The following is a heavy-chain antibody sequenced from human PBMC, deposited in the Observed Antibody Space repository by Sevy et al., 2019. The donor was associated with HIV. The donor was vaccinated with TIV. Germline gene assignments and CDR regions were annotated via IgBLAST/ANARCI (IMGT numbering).Heavy chain of an antibody. Sequence: GGSLRLSCIGSGFIFGDHGMSWVRQAPGKGLEWVGFMRSKGQGGTMENAESVKGKFTISRDDYKGIVYLQMNNLKTEDTAVYYCIRDGKGLPLALVYWGQGTLVTVSS. CDR2: MRSKGQGGTM. CDR1: GFIFGDHG. J-gene: IGHJ4*02. CDR3: IRDGKGLPLALVY. D-gene: IGHD5-12*01. V-gene: IGHV3-49*04.